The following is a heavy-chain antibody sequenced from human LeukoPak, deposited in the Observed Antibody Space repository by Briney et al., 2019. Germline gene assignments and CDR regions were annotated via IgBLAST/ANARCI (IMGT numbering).Heavy chain of an antibody. CDR3: ARGTGCTGGSCSYYGMDV. CDR1: GYAFISYY. Sequence: GASVKVSCKASGYAFISYYIHWVRQAPGQGLEWMGIINPYGGDTNYAQKFQGRVTMTRDTSTNTVYMELSSLRSADTAVYYCARGTGCTGGSCSYYGMDVWGQGTTVTVSS. D-gene: IGHD2-15*01. CDR2: INPYGGDT. V-gene: IGHV1-46*01. J-gene: IGHJ6*02.